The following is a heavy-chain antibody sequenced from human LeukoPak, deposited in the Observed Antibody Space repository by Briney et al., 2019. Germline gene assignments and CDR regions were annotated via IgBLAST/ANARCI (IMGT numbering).Heavy chain of an antibody. Sequence: PSETLSLTCAVSGYSISSGYYWSWIRQPPGKGLEWIGYIYYSGSTNYNPSLKSRVTISVDTSKNQFSLKLSSVTAADTAVYYCARARNIAAAGTYAFDIWGQGTMVTVSS. J-gene: IGHJ3*02. D-gene: IGHD6-13*01. V-gene: IGHV4-61*01. CDR2: IYYSGST. CDR1: GYSISSGYY. CDR3: ARARNIAAAGTYAFDI.